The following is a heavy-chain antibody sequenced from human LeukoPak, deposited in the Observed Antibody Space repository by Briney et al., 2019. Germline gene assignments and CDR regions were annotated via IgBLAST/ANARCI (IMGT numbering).Heavy chain of an antibody. Sequence: PSETLSLTCTVSGGSFTSSSYYREWIRQPPGQGLEWIGSFYSRGSTYYNPSLKSRVTISVDTSKNQFSLKLRSVTAADTAVYYCARRIAVAYDSFDIWGQGTMVTVSS. CDR1: GGSFTSSSYY. D-gene: IGHD6-19*01. CDR3: ARRIAVAYDSFDI. J-gene: IGHJ3*02. CDR2: FYSRGST. V-gene: IGHV4-39*01.